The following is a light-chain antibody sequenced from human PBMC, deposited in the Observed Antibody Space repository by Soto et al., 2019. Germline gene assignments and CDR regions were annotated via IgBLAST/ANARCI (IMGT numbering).Light chain of an antibody. J-gene: IGLJ1*01. CDR1: SSDVGEYKY. V-gene: IGLV2-14*03. CDR2: DVS. CDR3: SAYTTSIALYV. Sequence: QSVLTQPASVSGSPGQSITISCTETSSDVGEYKYVSSYQQHPGTAPKLRIYDVSNRPSGVSNRFSGSKSGSTASLTISGLQAEDEAEYYCSAYTTSIALYVFGAGTKVTVL.